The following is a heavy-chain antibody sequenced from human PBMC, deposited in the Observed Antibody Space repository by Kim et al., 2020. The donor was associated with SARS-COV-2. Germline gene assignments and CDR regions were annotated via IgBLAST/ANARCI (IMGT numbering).Heavy chain of an antibody. J-gene: IGHJ4*02. Sequence: GGSLRLSCAASAFTFSSYAMSWVRQAPGKGLEWVSAISGGGGSTYYADSVKGRFTISRDNSKNTLHLQMNSLRAEDTAVYYCAKVYRGVYVGADYFDYWGQGSLLTVSS. V-gene: IGHV3-23*01. CDR1: AFTFSSYA. CDR2: ISGGGGST. D-gene: IGHD5-12*01. CDR3: AKVYRGVYVGADYFDY.